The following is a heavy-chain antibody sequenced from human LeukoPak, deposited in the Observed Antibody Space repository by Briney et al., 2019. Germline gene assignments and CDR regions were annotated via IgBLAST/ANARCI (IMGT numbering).Heavy chain of an antibody. V-gene: IGHV3-23*01. CDR2: ISGSGGST. D-gene: IGHD6-13*01. CDR1: GFTFSSYA. CDR3: AKGYSSSWAQIDY. J-gene: IGHJ4*02. Sequence: GGSLRLSCVASGFTFSSYAMSWVRQAPGKGLEWVSAISGSGGSTYYADSVKGRFTISRDNSKNTLYLQMNSLRAEDTAVYYCAKGYSSSWAQIDYWGQGTLVTVSS.